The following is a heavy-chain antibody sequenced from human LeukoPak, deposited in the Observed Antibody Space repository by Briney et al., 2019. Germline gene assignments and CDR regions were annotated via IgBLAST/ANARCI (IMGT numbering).Heavy chain of an antibody. D-gene: IGHD6-13*01. V-gene: IGHV4-59*01. Sequence: SETLSLTCTVSGGSISSYYWSWIRQPPGKGLEWIGYIYYSGSTNYNPSLKSRVTISVDTSKNQFSLKLSSVTAADTAVYYCARVDSSGWSEDYWGQGTLVTVSS. CDR2: IYYSGST. CDR1: GGSISSYY. J-gene: IGHJ4*02. CDR3: ARVDSSGWSEDY.